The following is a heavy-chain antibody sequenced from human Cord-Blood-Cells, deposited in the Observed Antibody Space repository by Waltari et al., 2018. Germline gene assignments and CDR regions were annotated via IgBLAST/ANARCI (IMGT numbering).Heavy chain of an antibody. V-gene: IGHV1-69*01. Sequence: QVQLVQSGAEVKKPGSSVKVSCKASGGTFSSYAISWVRQAPGQGLVWMGGIILIVGTANYEQKFQGRVTITADESTSTAYMELSSLRSEDTAVYYCARYQFGELLSRYFDLWGRGTLVTVSS. CDR1: GGTFSSYA. CDR2: IILIVGTA. D-gene: IGHD3-10*01. CDR3: ARYQFGELLSRYFDL. J-gene: IGHJ2*01.